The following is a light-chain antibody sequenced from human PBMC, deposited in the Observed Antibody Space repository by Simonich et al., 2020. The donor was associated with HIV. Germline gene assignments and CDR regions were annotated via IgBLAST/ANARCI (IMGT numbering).Light chain of an antibody. J-gene: IGLJ7*01. V-gene: IGLV6-57*01. CDR1: SGSIASNY. CDR2: EDN. Sequence: NFMLTQPHSVSESPGKTVTISCTRSSGSIASNYVQWYQQRPGSSPTTVIYEDNQRPSGVPYRFSGSIDSSSNSASLTFSGLKTEDEANYSCQSYDSSNQVFGGGTQLTVL. CDR3: QSYDSSNQV.